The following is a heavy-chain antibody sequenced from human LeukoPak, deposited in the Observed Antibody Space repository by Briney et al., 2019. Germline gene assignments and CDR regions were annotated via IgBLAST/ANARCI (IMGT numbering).Heavy chain of an antibody. CDR2: IYPGDSDT. D-gene: IGHD4-23*01. Sequence: GESLKISCKDSGYSFTTYWIAWVRQMPGNGLEWMGIIYPGDSDTTYSPSFQGQVTISADKSISTAYLQWNSLKASDTAMYYCARRRWADAFDIWGQGTMVTVSS. CDR1: GYSFTTYW. CDR3: ARRRWADAFDI. V-gene: IGHV5-51*01. J-gene: IGHJ3*02.